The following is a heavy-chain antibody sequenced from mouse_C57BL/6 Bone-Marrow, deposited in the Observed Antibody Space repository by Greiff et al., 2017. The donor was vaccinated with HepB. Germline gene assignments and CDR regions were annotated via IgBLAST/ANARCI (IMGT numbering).Heavy chain of an antibody. Sequence: EVQLQESGPGLVKPSQSLSLTCSVTGYSITSGYYWNWIRQFPGNKLEWMGYISYDGSSNYNPSLKNRISITRDTSKNQFFLKLNSVTTEDTATYYCAYYDERAFAYWGQGTLVTVSA. D-gene: IGHD2-4*01. CDR2: ISYDGSS. J-gene: IGHJ3*01. CDR1: GYSITSGYY. CDR3: AYYDERAFAY. V-gene: IGHV3-6*01.